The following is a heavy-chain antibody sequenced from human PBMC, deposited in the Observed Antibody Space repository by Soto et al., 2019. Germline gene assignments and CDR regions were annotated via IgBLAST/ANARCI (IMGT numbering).Heavy chain of an antibody. J-gene: IGHJ6*03. CDR1: GFTFSSYS. D-gene: IGHD2-2*01. CDR3: ARVRGYCSSTSCPDGYYYMDV. Sequence: PGGSLRLSCAASGFTFSSYSMNWVRQAPGKGLEWVSSISSSSSYIYYADSVKGRFAISRDNAKNSLYLQMNSLRAEDTAVYYCARVRGYCSSTSCPDGYYYMDVWGKGTTVTVSS. V-gene: IGHV3-21*01. CDR2: ISSSSSYI.